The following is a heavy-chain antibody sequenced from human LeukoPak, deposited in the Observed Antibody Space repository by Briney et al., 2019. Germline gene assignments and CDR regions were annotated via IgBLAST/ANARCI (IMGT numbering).Heavy chain of an antibody. D-gene: IGHD2-21*01. CDR1: GGSISSYY. J-gene: IGHJ5*02. V-gene: IGHV4-59*01. Sequence: PSETLSLTCTVSGGSISSYYWSWIRQPPAKGLEWIGYIYYSGSTNYNPSLKSRVTISVDTSKNQFSLKLSSVTAADTAVYYCARIAVGWFDPWGQGTLVTVSS. CDR2: IYYSGST. CDR3: ARIAVGWFDP.